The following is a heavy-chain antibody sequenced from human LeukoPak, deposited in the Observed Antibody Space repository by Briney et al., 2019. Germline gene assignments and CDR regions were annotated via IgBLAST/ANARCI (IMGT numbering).Heavy chain of an antibody. D-gene: IGHD5-12*01. CDR1: GGTFNSYS. Sequence: GASVKVSCEASGGTFNSYSISWVRQAPGQGLEWMGGIIPIFGTVNYAQKFQGRVTITTDESTNTAYMELSSLRFEDTAVYYCARGNSGYDTLYLDYWGQGTLVTVSS. CDR2: IIPIFGTV. J-gene: IGHJ4*02. V-gene: IGHV1-69*05. CDR3: ARGNSGYDTLYLDY.